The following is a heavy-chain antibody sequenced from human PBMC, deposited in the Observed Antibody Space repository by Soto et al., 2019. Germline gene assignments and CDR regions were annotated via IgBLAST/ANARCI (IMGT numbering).Heavy chain of an antibody. D-gene: IGHD6-13*01. CDR1: GFTFDDYA. J-gene: IGHJ6*02. CDR2: ISWNSGSI. CDR3: AKETGYSSSWYYYYYGMDV. V-gene: IGHV3-9*01. Sequence: GGSLRLPCAASGFTFDDYAMHWVRQAPGKGLEWVSGISWNSGSIGYADSVKGRFTISRDNAKNSLYLQMNSLRAEDTALYYCAKETGYSSSWYYYYYGMDVWGQGTTVTVSS.